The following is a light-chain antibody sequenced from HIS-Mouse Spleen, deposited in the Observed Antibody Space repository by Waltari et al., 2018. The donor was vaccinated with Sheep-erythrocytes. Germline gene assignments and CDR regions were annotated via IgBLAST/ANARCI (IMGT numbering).Light chain of an antibody. V-gene: IGLV3-10*01. CDR3: YSTDSSGNHRV. Sequence: SYELTQPPSVSVSPGQTARITCSGDALPKKYAYWYQQKSGQAPVLVIYEDRKRPSGMPGRFSGSSSGTMATLSISGDQVEDEADYYCYSTDSSGNHRVFGGGTKLTVL. J-gene: IGLJ2*01. CDR1: ALPKKY. CDR2: EDR.